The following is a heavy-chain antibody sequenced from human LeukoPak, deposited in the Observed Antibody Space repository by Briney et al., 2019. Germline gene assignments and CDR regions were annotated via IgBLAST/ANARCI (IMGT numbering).Heavy chain of an antibody. CDR2: TFYSSKWYN. Sequence: SQTLSLTCAISGDSVSSDSSAWTSFRQSPSRGLEWLGRTFYSSKWYNDYAVSVKSRITINPDTSKNQFSLALNSVIPEDTAVYYCARRRYYGYTGYFDYWGREPRSPSPQ. D-gene: IGHD3-22*01. J-gene: IGHJ4*02. V-gene: IGHV6-1*01. CDR3: ARRRYYGYTGYFDY. CDR1: GDSVSSDSSA.